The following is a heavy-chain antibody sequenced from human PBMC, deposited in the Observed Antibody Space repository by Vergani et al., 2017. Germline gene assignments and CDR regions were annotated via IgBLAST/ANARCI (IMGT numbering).Heavy chain of an antibody. V-gene: IGHV3-15*01. D-gene: IGHD3-22*01. J-gene: IGHJ4*02. CDR2: INSKTDGGTT. CDR1: GFTFSNAW. Sequence: EVQLVESGGGLVKPGGSLRLSCAASGFTFSNAWMSWVRQAPGKGLEWVGLINSKTDGGTTDYAAPVKGRCTISRDDSKNTLYLQMNSLKTEDTAVYYCSTGEDYYDSSGYYYWGQGTLVTVSS. CDR3: STGEDYYDSSGYYY.